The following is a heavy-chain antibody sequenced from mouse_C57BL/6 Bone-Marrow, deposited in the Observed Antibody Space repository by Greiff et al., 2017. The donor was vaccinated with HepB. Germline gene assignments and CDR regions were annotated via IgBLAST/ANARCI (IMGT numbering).Heavy chain of an antibody. D-gene: IGHD2-14*01. J-gene: IGHJ3*01. CDR2: IDPENGDT. Sequence: EVKLQESGAELVRPGASVKLSCTASGFNIKDDYMHWVKQRPEQGLEWIGWIDPENGDTEYASKFQGKATITADTSSNTAYLQLSSLTSEDTAVYYCTTLGYRGFAYWGQGTLVTVSA. CDR3: TTLGYRGFAY. CDR1: GFNIKDDY. V-gene: IGHV14-4*01.